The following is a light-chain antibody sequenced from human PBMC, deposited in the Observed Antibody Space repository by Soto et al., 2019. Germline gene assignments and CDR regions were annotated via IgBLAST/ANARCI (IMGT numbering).Light chain of an antibody. V-gene: IGKV3-20*01. CDR2: DAS. Sequence: EFVLTQSPGTLSLSQGERATLSCRASQTVRNNYLAWYQQKPGQAPRLLIYDASSRATGIPDRFSGSGSGTDFTLTISRLEPEDFAVYYCQQYGSSPWTFGQGTKVDIK. J-gene: IGKJ1*01. CDR1: QTVRNNY. CDR3: QQYGSSPWT.